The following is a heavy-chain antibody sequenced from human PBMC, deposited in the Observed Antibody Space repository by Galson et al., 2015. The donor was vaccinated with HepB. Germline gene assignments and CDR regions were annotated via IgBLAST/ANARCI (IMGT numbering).Heavy chain of an antibody. Sequence: SVKVSCRASGYTFTSYHMHWVRQAPGQGLEWMGIINPSGGSTSYAQKFQGRVTMTRDTSTSTVYMELSSLRSEDTAVYYCARDQRELPGELDYWGQGTLVTVSS. CDR1: GYTFTSYH. D-gene: IGHD1-26*01. J-gene: IGHJ4*02. V-gene: IGHV1-46*01. CDR2: INPSGGST. CDR3: ARDQRELPGELDY.